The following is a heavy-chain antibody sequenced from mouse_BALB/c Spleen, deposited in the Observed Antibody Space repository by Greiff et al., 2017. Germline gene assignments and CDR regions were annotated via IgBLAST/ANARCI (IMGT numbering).Heavy chain of an antibody. CDR1: GFTFSSYG. Sequence: EVKLMESGGDLVKPGGSLKLSCAASGFTFSSYGMSWVRQTPDKRLEWVATISSGGSYTYYPDSVKGRFTISRDNAKNTLYLQMSSLKSEDTAMYYCARQGYGNNAMDYWGQGTSVTVSS. CDR2: ISSGGSYT. D-gene: IGHD2-10*02. J-gene: IGHJ4*01. CDR3: ARQGYGNNAMDY. V-gene: IGHV5-6*01.